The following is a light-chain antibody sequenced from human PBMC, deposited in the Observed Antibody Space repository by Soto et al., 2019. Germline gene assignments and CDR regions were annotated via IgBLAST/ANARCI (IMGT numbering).Light chain of an antibody. Sequence: DIHLTQSPSFLSASVGDRVTITCRASQGISSYLAWYQQNPGKAPKLLIYAASTLQSGVPSRFSGSGSGTEDTLTISSLQPEDFATYYCQQLLTFGGGTKVEIK. J-gene: IGKJ4*01. V-gene: IGKV1-9*01. CDR2: AAS. CDR1: QGISSY. CDR3: QQLLT.